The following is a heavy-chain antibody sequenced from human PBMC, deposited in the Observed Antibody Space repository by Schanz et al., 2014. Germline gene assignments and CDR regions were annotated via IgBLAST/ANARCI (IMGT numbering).Heavy chain of an antibody. CDR3: AKGRFGELSAFDI. V-gene: IGHV1-46*01. Sequence: VQLVESGAEVKKPGVSVKVSCKASGYTFTTYYIHWVRQAPGQGLEWMGIINPSSGTTRIAQNFQGRLTVTRDTSTSTVNMELSSLRSEDTAVYYCAKGRFGELSAFDIWGQGTMVTVAS. CDR2: INPSSGTT. CDR1: GYTFTTYY. D-gene: IGHD3-10*01. J-gene: IGHJ3*02.